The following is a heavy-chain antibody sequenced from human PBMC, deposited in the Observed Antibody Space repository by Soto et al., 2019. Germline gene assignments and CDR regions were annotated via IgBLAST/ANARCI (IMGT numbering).Heavy chain of an antibody. D-gene: IGHD2-15*01. CDR1: GFTFRNHA. V-gene: IGHV3-23*01. CDR3: ARYSIPFDGKNDGFDM. CDR2: IGGDGSSP. Sequence: PGGSLRLSCVASGFTFRNHAMYWVRQAPGKGLEWVSHIGGDGSSPVYIDSVRGRFTISRDNSKNTLYLQMNSLRVEDTAVYYCARYSIPFDGKNDGFDMWGRGTMVTVSS. J-gene: IGHJ3*02.